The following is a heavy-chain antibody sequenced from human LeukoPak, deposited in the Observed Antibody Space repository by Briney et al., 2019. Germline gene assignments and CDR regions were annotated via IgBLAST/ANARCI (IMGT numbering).Heavy chain of an antibody. D-gene: IGHD1-26*01. Sequence: PSQTLSLTCTVSGGSINSGDYYWSWIRQPPGKGLEWIGYIYYSGSTYYNPSLKSRVTISVDTSKNQFSLKLSSVTAADTAVYYCARSNIVGATSPFDYWGQGTLVTVSS. CDR1: GGSINSGDYY. V-gene: IGHV4-30-4*08. J-gene: IGHJ4*02. CDR2: IYYSGST. CDR3: ARSNIVGATSPFDY.